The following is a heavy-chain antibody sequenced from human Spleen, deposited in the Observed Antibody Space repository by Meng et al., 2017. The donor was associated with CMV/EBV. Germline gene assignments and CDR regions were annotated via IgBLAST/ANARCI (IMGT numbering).Heavy chain of an antibody. CDR2: ISATSRAI. Sequence: SGFNFSDDYMSCIRQAAGKGLEWISYISATSRAISYAEPVKGRFTISRDNAKNSVYLQMNSLSAEDTAVYYCARDPAAGSTRGWFDPWGQGTLVTVSS. V-gene: IGHV3-11*01. J-gene: IGHJ5*02. D-gene: IGHD6-13*01. CDR1: GFNFSDDY. CDR3: ARDPAAGSTRGWFDP.